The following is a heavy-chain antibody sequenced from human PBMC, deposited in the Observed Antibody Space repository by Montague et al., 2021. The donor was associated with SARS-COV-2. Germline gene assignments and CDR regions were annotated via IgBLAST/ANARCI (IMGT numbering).Heavy chain of an antibody. J-gene: IGHJ4*02. CDR3: ARAPTYRSSWYAYCDY. V-gene: IGHV4-59*01. CDR1: GDSMNNYY. D-gene: IGHD6-13*01. Sequence: SETLSLTCTVSGDSMNNYYWSWIRQPPGKGLEWIGYINYSGSTHYNPSLQSRVTLSKDTSKNQFSLRLTSVTAADTAIYFCARAPTYRSSWYAYCDYWGQGTLVTVSS. CDR2: INYSGST.